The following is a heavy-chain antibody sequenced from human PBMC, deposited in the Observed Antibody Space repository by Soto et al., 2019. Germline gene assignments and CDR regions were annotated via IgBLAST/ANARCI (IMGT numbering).Heavy chain of an antibody. CDR2: ISDDGSNK. CDR3: AKDGALNYDILTGYYSGIRLDY. V-gene: IGHV3-30-3*01. Sequence: QVQLVESGGGVVQPGRSLRLSCAASGFTFSSYAMHWVRQAPGKGLEWVAVISDDGSNKYYADSVKGRFTISRDNSKNKLYLHMNSLSAEDTDVYYCAKDGALNYDILTGYYSGIRLDYWGQGTLVTGSS. D-gene: IGHD3-9*01. J-gene: IGHJ4*02. CDR1: GFTFSSYA.